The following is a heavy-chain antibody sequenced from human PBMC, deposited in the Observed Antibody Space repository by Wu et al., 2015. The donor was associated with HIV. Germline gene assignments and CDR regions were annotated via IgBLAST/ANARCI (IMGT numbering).Heavy chain of an antibody. CDR3: AREPSGIAHAFDI. Sequence: QVQLVQSGTDVKKPGASVKVSCKASGYTFTGYYMHWVRQAPGQGLEWMGWINPNSGGTNYAQKFQGRVTMTRDTSISTAYMELSRLRSDDTAVYYCAREPSGIAHAFDIWGQGTMVTVSS. D-gene: IGHD6-13*01. V-gene: IGHV1-2*02. CDR1: GYTFTGYY. J-gene: IGHJ3*02. CDR2: INPNSGGT.